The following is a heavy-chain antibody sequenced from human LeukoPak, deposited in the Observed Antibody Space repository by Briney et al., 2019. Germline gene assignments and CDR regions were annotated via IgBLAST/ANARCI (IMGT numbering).Heavy chain of an antibody. CDR3: ARDPAVEYFQH. CDR1: GFTFSSYS. J-gene: IGHJ1*01. V-gene: IGHV3-21*05. Sequence: GGSLRLSCAASGFTFSSYSMNWVRQAPGKGLEWVSYISSSSSYIYYADSVKGRFTISRDNAKNSLYLQMNSLRAEDTAVYYCARDPAVEYFQHWGQGTLVTVSS. CDR2: ISSSSSYI.